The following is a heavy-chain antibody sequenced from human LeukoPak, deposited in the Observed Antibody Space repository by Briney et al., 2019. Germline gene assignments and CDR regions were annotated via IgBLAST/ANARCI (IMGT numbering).Heavy chain of an antibody. Sequence: ASVKVSCKASGYTFTGYYMHWVRQAPGQGLEWMGWINPNSGGTNYAQKFQGWVTMTRDTPISTAYMELSRLRSDDTAVYYCARLNPELDGMDVWGQGTTVTVSS. J-gene: IGHJ6*02. V-gene: IGHV1-2*04. CDR2: INPNSGGT. D-gene: IGHD3-3*02. CDR3: ARLNPELDGMDV. CDR1: GYTFTGYY.